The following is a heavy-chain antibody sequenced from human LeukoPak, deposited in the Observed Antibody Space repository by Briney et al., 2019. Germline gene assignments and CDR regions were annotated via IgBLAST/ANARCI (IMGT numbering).Heavy chain of an antibody. Sequence: GGSLRLSCAASGFTFDDYAMHWVRQAPGKGLEWVSGISWNSGSIGYADSVKGRFTISRDNAKNSLHLQMNSLRAEDTALYYCAKDMYYYDSSGRDAFDIWGQGTMVTVSS. CDR2: ISWNSGSI. J-gene: IGHJ3*02. CDR1: GFTFDDYA. D-gene: IGHD3-22*01. V-gene: IGHV3-9*01. CDR3: AKDMYYYDSSGRDAFDI.